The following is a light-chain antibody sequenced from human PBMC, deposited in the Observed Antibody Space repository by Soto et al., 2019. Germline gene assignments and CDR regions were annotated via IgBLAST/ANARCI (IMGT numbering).Light chain of an antibody. CDR2: DAS. CDR3: QQRSNWPT. Sequence: EIVLSQSPANLSLSPGERATLSCRASQSVSSYLAWYQQKPGQAPRLLIYDASNRATGIPARFSGSGSGTDFTLTISSLEPEDFAVYYCQQRSNWPTFGGGTKVDIK. CDR1: QSVSSY. J-gene: IGKJ4*01. V-gene: IGKV3-11*01.